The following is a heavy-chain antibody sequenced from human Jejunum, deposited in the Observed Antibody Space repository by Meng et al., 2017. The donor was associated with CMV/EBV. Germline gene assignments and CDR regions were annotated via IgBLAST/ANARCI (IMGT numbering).Heavy chain of an antibody. V-gene: IGHV3-7*01. CDR2: IRQDGSEK. J-gene: IGHJ4*02. D-gene: IGHD4-17*01. CDR3: ARSYGDPAIDY. CDR1: GFTFSNYW. Sequence: CAASGFTFSNYWMTWVRQAPGKGLEWVANIRQDGSEKYYVDSVKGRFTISRDNTRNTLYLQMNSLRVEDSAVYFCARSYGDPAIDYWGQGTLVTVSS.